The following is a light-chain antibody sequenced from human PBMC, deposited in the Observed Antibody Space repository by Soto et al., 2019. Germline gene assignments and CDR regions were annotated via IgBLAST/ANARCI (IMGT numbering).Light chain of an antibody. CDR2: GAS. CDR3: QQYGSSRT. CDR1: QSVSSSY. J-gene: IGKJ1*01. V-gene: IGKV3-20*01. Sequence: EIVLTQSPGTLSLSPGERATLSCRASQSVSSSYLAWYQQKPGQAPRLLIYGASSRATGIPDRFSGSGSGRDFTLTISRLEPEDVAVYYCQQYGSSRTFGQGTKGEIK.